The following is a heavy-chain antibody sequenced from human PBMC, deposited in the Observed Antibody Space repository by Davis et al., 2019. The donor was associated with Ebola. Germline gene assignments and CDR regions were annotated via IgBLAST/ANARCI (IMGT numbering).Heavy chain of an antibody. D-gene: IGHD2-2*01. CDR2: IYTGDST. CDR1: GFSVSSNY. J-gene: IGHJ3*02. Sequence: MHLGGSLRLSCAASGFSVSSNYMSWVRQAPGKGLDWVSVIYTGDSTYYADSVKGRFTISRDDPKNMVYLQMNSLRAEDTAIYFCVKDVMTSWVMPDAFETWGQGTKVTVSS. V-gene: IGHV3-53*01. CDR3: VKDVMTSWVMPDAFET.